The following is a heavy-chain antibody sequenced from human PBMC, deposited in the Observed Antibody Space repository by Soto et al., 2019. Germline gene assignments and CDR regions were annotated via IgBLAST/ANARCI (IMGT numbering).Heavy chain of an antibody. J-gene: IGHJ4*02. V-gene: IGHV1-69*01. Sequence: VQLVQSGAEVKKPGSSVKVSCKACGGTFSSYAISWVRQAPGQGLEWMGGIIPIFGTANYAQKFQGRVTITADESTSTAYMELSSLRSEDTAVYYCARVSGIAVAGPNYYFDYWGQGTLVTVSS. CDR2: IIPIFGTA. CDR3: ARVSGIAVAGPNYYFDY. CDR1: GGTFSSYA. D-gene: IGHD6-19*01.